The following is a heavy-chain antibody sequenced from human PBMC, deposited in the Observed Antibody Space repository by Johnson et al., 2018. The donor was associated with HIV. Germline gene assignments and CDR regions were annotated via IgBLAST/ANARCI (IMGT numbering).Heavy chain of an antibody. J-gene: IGHJ3*02. CDR3: AREMVGARGIDDAFDI. CDR1: GLTFSNYG. D-gene: IGHD1-26*01. CDR2: MSYDGSNK. Sequence: EQLVESGGGVVQPGRSLRLSCAVSGLTFSNYGMHWVRQAPGKGLEWVAVMSYDGSNKYYTDSVRGRFTISRDNSKNTLYLQMNSLRVEDTAVYFCAREMVGARGIDDAFDIWGQGTMVTVSS. V-gene: IGHV3-33*05.